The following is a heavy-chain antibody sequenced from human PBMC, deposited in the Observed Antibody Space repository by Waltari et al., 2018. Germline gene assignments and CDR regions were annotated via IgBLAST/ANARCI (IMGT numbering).Heavy chain of an antibody. CDR1: GFDFSNSD. Sequence: EVQLVESGGGLVQPGGSLRLSCAASGFDFSNSDMNWVRRAPGKGLGWNSYISGRTGVKYHADDVKGRFTISRDIAKNSEQLQMNSLRAEDTALYYCTGGHHDYWGQGTLVTVSS. J-gene: IGHJ4*02. V-gene: IGHV3-48*01. CDR2: ISGRTGVK. CDR3: TGGHHDY.